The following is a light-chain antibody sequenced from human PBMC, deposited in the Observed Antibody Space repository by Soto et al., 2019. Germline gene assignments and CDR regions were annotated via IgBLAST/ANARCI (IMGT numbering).Light chain of an antibody. CDR2: GAS. CDR1: QSVSSTY. Sequence: EFVLTQSPGTLSLSPGQRATLSCRAIQSVSSTYSAWHQQNPGQATRLLIYGASSSATVVAGRFSRSGSGTVFPLTINSLQSEDFAVYYLQPYNNSPLSFGGGTKVDIK. V-gene: IGKV3-20*01. J-gene: IGKJ4*01. CDR3: QPYNNSPLS.